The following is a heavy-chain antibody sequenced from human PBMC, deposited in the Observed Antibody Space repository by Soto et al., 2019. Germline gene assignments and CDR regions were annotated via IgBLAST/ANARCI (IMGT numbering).Heavy chain of an antibody. CDR1: GGAISSSSYY. V-gene: IGHV4-39*01. CDR3: ARLPLGYCSGGSCYPA. CDR2: IYYSGST. Sequence: PSETLSLTCTVSGGAISSSSYYWGWIRQPPGKGLEWIGSIYYSGSTYYNPSLKSRVTISVDTSKNQFSLKLSSVTAADTAVYYCARLPLGYCSGGSCYPAWGQGTLVTVS. D-gene: IGHD2-15*01. J-gene: IGHJ5*02.